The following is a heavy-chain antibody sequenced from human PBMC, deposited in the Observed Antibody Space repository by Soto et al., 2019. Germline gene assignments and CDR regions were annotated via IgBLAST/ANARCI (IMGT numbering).Heavy chain of an antibody. CDR3: ARRPTARAS. D-gene: IGHD1-1*01. CDR2: ISASGGDT. Sequence: EAQMLESGGGSVQPGGSLRLSCAASGFTFSTYAVAWVRQSPGKGREWVSSISASGGDTWYADSVKGRFTISRDNSKNTLHLQMNMRRAEDTAFYYCARRPTARASWGQGTLVTVSS. CDR1: GFTFSTYA. J-gene: IGHJ5*02. V-gene: IGHV3-23*01.